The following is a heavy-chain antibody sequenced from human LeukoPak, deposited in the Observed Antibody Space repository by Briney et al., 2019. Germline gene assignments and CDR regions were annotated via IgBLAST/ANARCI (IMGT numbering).Heavy chain of an antibody. CDR2: INSDGSST. CDR1: GFTFSSYW. Sequence: GGSLRLSCVASGFTFSSYWMHWVRQAPGKGLVWVSRINSDGSSTKCADSVKGRFTISRDNAKNTLYLQMNSLRAEDTAVYYCARVYRRYFDYWGQGTLVTVSS. V-gene: IGHV3-74*03. D-gene: IGHD1-14*01. CDR3: ARVYRRYFDY. J-gene: IGHJ4*02.